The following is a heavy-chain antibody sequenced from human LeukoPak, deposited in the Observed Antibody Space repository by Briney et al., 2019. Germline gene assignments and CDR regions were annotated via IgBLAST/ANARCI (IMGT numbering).Heavy chain of an antibody. V-gene: IGHV2-70*11. J-gene: IGHJ4*02. CDR1: GFSLSTSGMC. Sequence: SGPTLVNPTQTLTLTCTFSGFSLSTSGMCVSWIRQPPGKALEWFARIDWDDDKYYSTSLKTRLTISRDTSKNQVVFKMTNMDPVDTATYYRARLALMTTVTTYYFDYWGQGTLVTVSS. CDR3: ARLALMTTVTTYYFDY. D-gene: IGHD4-17*01. CDR2: IDWDDDK.